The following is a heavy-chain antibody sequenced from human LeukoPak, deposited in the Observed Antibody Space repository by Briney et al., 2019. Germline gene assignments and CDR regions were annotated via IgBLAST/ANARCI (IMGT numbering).Heavy chain of an antibody. J-gene: IGHJ4*02. Sequence: SETLSLTCTVSGGSISSYYWSWIRQPAGKGLEWIGGLYTRGRTNYHPSLKSRVTMSVHTSQNQFSLQLTSVTAADTAVYYCARGARFGSNWHFDYWGQGTLVTVSS. V-gene: IGHV4-4*07. CDR2: LYTRGRT. D-gene: IGHD6-13*01. CDR1: GGSISSYY. CDR3: ARGARFGSNWHFDY.